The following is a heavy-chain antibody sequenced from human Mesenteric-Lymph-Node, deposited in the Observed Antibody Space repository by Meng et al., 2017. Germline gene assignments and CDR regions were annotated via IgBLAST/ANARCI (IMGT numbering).Heavy chain of an antibody. Sequence: EVPLVESGGGLVKTGRSLRLSCAASGFTFSSYSMNWVRQAPGKGLEWVSSISSSSSYIYYADSVNGRFTISRDNAKNSLYLQMNSLRAEDTAVYYCARDLYYDSSGYGFWGQGTLVTVSS. CDR1: GFTFSSYS. CDR3: ARDLYYDSSGYGF. CDR2: ISSSSSYI. D-gene: IGHD3-22*01. J-gene: IGHJ4*02. V-gene: IGHV3-21*01.